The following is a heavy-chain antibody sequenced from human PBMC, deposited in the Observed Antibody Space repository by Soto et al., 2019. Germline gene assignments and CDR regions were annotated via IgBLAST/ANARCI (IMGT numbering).Heavy chain of an antibody. CDR1: GGSMSSNY. J-gene: IGHJ4*02. Sequence: QVQLQESGPGLVKPSETLSLTCTVSGGSMSSNYWSWIRQSAGKGLEWIGRIYTSGTTNYNPSIKGRVTMSVDTSKNRFSLKLTSVTAADTAVYYCARDQRLDSYSSPLYLYFDSWGQGSLVTVSS. D-gene: IGHD6-19*01. CDR2: IYTSGTT. CDR3: ARDQRLDSYSSPLYLYFDS. V-gene: IGHV4-4*07.